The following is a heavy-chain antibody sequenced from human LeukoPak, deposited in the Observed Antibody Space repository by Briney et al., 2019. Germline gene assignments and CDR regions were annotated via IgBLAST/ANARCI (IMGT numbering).Heavy chain of an antibody. CDR3: AKDLRGGWVSGMDV. D-gene: IGHD6-19*01. V-gene: IGHV3-9*01. Sequence: PGGSLRLSCAASGFTFSSYSMNWVRQAPGKGLEWVSGISWNSGSIGYADSVKGRFTISRDNAKNSLYLQMNSLRAEDTALYYCAKDLRGGWVSGMDVWGQGTTVTVSS. CDR1: GFTFSSYS. CDR2: ISWNSGSI. J-gene: IGHJ6*02.